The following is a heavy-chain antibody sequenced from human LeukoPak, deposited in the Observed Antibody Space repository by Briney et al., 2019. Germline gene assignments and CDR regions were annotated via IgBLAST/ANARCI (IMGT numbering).Heavy chain of an antibody. V-gene: IGHV3-30-3*01. D-gene: IGHD4-23*01. CDR2: ISYDGSNK. Sequence: GGSLRLSCAASGFTFSSYAMHWVRQAPGKGLEWVAVISYDGSNKYYADSVKGRFTISRDNSKNTLYLQMNSLRAEDTAVYYCARDRGLTTVVRFPGDYRGQGTLVTVSS. CDR1: GFTFSSYA. CDR3: ARDRGLTTVVRFPGDY. J-gene: IGHJ4*02.